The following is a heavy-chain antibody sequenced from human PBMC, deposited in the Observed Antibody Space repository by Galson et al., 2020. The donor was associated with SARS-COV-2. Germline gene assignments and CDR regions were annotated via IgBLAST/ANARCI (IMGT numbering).Heavy chain of an antibody. CDR2: TYYKSRWYN. V-gene: IGHV6-1*01. D-gene: IGHD3-22*01. Sequence: SETLSLTCIISGDSVSSDTATWTWIRQSPSRGLEWLGRTYYKSRWYNHYVESLRGRITITPDTSKNQFSLQLDGVTPDDTAVYYCAREFNLPSPFYYRYMDVWGAGTSVIVSS. CDR1: GDSVSSDTAT. J-gene: IGHJ6*03. CDR3: AREFNLPSPFYYRYMDV.